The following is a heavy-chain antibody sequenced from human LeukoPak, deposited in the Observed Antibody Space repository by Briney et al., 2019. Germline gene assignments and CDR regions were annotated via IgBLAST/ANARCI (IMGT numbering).Heavy chain of an antibody. CDR2: ISYDGSNK. Sequence: GGSLRLSCAASGFTFSSYAMHWVHQAPGKGLEWVAVISYDGSNKYYADSVKGRFTISRDNSKNTLYLQMNSPRAEDTAVYYCARDSADILTGYSYYFDYWGQGTLVTVSS. V-gene: IGHV3-30-3*01. J-gene: IGHJ4*02. CDR1: GFTFSSYA. D-gene: IGHD3-9*01. CDR3: ARDSADILTGYSYYFDY.